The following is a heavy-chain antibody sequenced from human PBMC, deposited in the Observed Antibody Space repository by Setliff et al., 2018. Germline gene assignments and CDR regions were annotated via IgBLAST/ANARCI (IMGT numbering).Heavy chain of an antibody. CDR2: IYYSGST. D-gene: IGHD5-18*01. Sequence: SETLSLTCTVSGGSISSGGYYWSWIRQHPGKGLEWIGYIYYSGSTYHNPSLKSRVTISVDTSKNQFSLKLSSVTAADTAVYYCARVPRFTDTRNAFDIWGQGTVVTVSS. CDR3: ARVPRFTDTRNAFDI. CDR1: GGSISSGGYY. V-gene: IGHV4-31*03. J-gene: IGHJ3*02.